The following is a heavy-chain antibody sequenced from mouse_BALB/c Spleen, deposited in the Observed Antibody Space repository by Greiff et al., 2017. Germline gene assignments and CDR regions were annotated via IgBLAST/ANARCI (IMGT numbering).Heavy chain of an antibody. Sequence: QVHVKQPGAELVKPGASVKLSCKASGYTFTSYWMHWVKQRPGQGLEWIGEINPSNGRTNYNEKFKSKATLTVDKSSSTAYMQLSSLTSEDSAVYYCARGGLYYRYDDKTGWYFDVWGAGTTVTVSS. CDR1: GYTFTSYW. D-gene: IGHD2-14*01. J-gene: IGHJ1*01. CDR2: INPSNGRT. CDR3: ARGGLYYRYDDKTGWYFDV. V-gene: IGHV1S81*02.